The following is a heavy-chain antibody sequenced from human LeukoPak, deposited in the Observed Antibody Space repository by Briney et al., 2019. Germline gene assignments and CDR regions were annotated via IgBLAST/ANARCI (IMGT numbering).Heavy chain of an antibody. CDR2: INPNTGGT. CDR1: GYTFTGYY. J-gene: IGHJ6*03. CDR3: ARGLAWGYDLWDFYYCMDV. Sequence: ASVKVSCKASGYTFTGYYMHWMRQAPGQGLEWMGWINPNTGGTKYALQLQGRVTMTRETSIITAYMELSGLLSDDTAVYYCARGLAWGYDLWDFYYCMDVWGKGTTVTVSS. V-gene: IGHV1-2*02. D-gene: IGHD5-12*01.